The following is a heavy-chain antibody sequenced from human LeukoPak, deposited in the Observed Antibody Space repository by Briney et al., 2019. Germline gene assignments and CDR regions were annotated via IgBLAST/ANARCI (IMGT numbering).Heavy chain of an antibody. CDR3: ATDVWSHAFDI. CDR1: GGSISSYY. J-gene: IGHJ3*02. Sequence: SETLSLTCTVSGGSISSYYWSWIRQPPGKGLEWIGYIYYSGSTNYNPSLKSRVTISVDTSKNQFSLKLSSVTAADTAVYYCATDVWSHAFDIWGQGTMVTVSS. D-gene: IGHD2-8*02. V-gene: IGHV4-59*01. CDR2: IYYSGST.